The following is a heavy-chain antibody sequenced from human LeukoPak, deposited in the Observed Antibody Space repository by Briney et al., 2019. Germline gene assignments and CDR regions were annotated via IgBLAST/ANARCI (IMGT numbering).Heavy chain of an antibody. CDR1: GGSFSGYY. J-gene: IGHJ6*04. CDR2: INHSGST. V-gene: IGHV4-34*01. CDR3: ARGYQQLYYSMDV. Sequence: SETLSLTCAVYGGSFSGYYWSWIRQPPGKGLEWIGEINHSGSTNYNPSLKSRVTISVDTSKNQFSLKLSSVTAADTAVYYCARGYQQLYYSMDVWGKGTTVTVSS. D-gene: IGHD2-2*01.